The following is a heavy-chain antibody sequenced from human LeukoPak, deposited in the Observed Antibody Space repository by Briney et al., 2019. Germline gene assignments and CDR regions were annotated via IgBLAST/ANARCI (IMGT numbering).Heavy chain of an antibody. D-gene: IGHD6-19*01. CDR3: ASTRTIAVAGTRYGMDV. Sequence: GGSLRLSCAASGFTFSSYGMHWVRQAPGKGLEWVAVIWYDGSNKNYADSVKGRFTISRDNSKNTLYLQMNSLRAEDTAVYYCASTRTIAVAGTRYGMDVWGQGTTVTVSS. J-gene: IGHJ6*02. CDR2: IWYDGSNK. CDR1: GFTFSSYG. V-gene: IGHV3-33*01.